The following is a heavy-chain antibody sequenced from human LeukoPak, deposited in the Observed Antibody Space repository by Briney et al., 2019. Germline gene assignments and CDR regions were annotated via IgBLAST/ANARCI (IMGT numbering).Heavy chain of an antibody. D-gene: IGHD3-22*01. Sequence: SETLSLTCTVSGGSISNYYWSWIRQPPGKGLECIGYIYHTGSTSYNPSLKSRVTISVDTSKNQFSLKLSSVTGADTAVYYCASAGASSGYSPLHYWGKGTLVTVSS. CDR1: GGSISNYY. CDR2: IYHTGST. J-gene: IGHJ4*02. V-gene: IGHV4-59*01. CDR3: ASAGASSGYSPLHY.